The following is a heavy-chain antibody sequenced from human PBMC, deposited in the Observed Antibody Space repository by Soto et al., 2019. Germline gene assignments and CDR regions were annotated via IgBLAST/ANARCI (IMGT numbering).Heavy chain of an antibody. Sequence: EVQLLESGGGLVQPGGSLRLSCAASGFTFSSYAMSWVRQAPGKGLEWVSAISGSGGSTYYADSVKGRFTISRDNSKNTLYLEMNSLRAEDTAVYYCARGGGSRAAAGSDYWGQGTLVTVSS. CDR3: ARGGGSRAAAGSDY. V-gene: IGHV3-23*01. CDR2: ISGSGGST. CDR1: GFTFSSYA. J-gene: IGHJ4*02. D-gene: IGHD6-13*01.